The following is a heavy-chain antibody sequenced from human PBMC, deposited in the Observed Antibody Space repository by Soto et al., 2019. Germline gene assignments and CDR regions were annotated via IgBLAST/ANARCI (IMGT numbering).Heavy chain of an antibody. CDR3: ARGPPSWGVLMVYAIGGMDV. V-gene: IGHV1-8*01. CDR2: MNPNSGNT. Sequence: QVQLVQSGAEVKKPGASVKVSCKASGYTFTSYDINWVRQATGQGLEWMGWMNPNSGNTGYAQKFQGRVTMTRNTSISTAYIELRSLRSEDTAVYYCARGPPSWGVLMVYAIGGMDVWGQGTTVTVSS. J-gene: IGHJ6*02. D-gene: IGHD2-8*01. CDR1: GYTFTSYD.